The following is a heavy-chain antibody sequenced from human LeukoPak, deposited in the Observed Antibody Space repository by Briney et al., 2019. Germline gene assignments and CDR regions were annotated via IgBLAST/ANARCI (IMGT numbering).Heavy chain of an antibody. V-gene: IGHV1-2*04. CDR3: ARGGRGTTGAFDI. J-gene: IGHJ3*02. CDR2: INPNSGGT. CDR1: GYTFTGYY. D-gene: IGHD1-1*01. Sequence: ASVKVSCTASGYTFTGYYMHWVRQAPGQGLEWMGWINPNSGGTNYAQTFKGWVTKTRDTSSTPACMELSRLRSEDTAVYCCARGGRGTTGAFDIWGQGTMVTVSS.